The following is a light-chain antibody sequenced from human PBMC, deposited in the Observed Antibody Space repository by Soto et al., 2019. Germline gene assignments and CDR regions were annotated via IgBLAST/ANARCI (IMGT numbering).Light chain of an antibody. V-gene: IGKV1-5*03. Sequence: DIQITQSPSTLSASIGDRVNITGRASQSISSWLAWYQQKPGKAPKVLIYKASNLESGVPSRFSGSGSETEFTLTISSLQPDDFATYYCQQYNVYSTVGGGTKVDIK. J-gene: IGKJ4*01. CDR3: QQYNVYST. CDR2: KAS. CDR1: QSISSW.